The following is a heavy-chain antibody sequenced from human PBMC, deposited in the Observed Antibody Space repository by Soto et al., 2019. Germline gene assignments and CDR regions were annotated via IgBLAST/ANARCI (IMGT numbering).Heavy chain of an antibody. J-gene: IGHJ3*02. Sequence: QVQLQQWGAGLLKPSETLSLTCAVYGGSFSGYFWTWIRQPPGKGLEWIGEINHSGSINYNASLKSRVIISIDTSENQFSLRLSSVTAADTAVYYCAKDSKYYDFWSGPDAPDAFDIWGQGTMVTVSS. CDR2: INHSGSI. V-gene: IGHV4-34*01. CDR1: GGSFSGYF. CDR3: AKDSKYYDFWSGPDAPDAFDI. D-gene: IGHD3-3*01.